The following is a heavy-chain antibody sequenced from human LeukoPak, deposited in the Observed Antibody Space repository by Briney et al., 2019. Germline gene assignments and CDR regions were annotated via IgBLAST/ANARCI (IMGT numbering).Heavy chain of an antibody. CDR3: ATTSPVTVTIDY. V-gene: IGHV1-2*02. Sequence: ASVKVSCKASGYTFTGYYMHWVRQAPGQGLEWMGWINPNSGGTNYAQKFQGRVTMTRDTSISTAYMELSRLRSDDTAVYYCATTSPVTVTIDYWGQGTLVTVSS. CDR1: GYTFTGYY. J-gene: IGHJ4*02. CDR2: INPNSGGT. D-gene: IGHD4-17*01.